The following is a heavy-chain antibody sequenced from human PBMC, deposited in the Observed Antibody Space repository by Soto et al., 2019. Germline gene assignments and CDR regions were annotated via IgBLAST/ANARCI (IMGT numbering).Heavy chain of an antibody. CDR1: GGTFSSYA. V-gene: IGHV1-69*12. CDR2: IIPIFGTA. J-gene: IGHJ6*02. Sequence: QVQLVQSGAEVKKPGSSVKVSCKASGGTFSSYAISWVRQAPGQGLEWMGGIIPIFGTANYAQKFQGRVTITADESTRXAYMELSSLRSEDTDVYYCARGIAAAGLYYCYGMDVWGQGTTVTVSS. D-gene: IGHD6-13*01. CDR3: ARGIAAAGLYYCYGMDV.